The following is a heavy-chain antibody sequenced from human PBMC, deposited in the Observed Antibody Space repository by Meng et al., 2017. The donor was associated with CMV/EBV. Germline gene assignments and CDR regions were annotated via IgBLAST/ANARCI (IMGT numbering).Heavy chain of an antibody. CDR1: GGTFSSYA. CDR2: IIPIFGTA. D-gene: IGHD1-26*01. V-gene: IGHV1-69*01. CDR3: ARDLRIVGATTSGWFDP. Sequence: QVQLVQSGAEVKKPGSSVKVPCKASGGTFSSYAISWVRQAPGQGLEWMGGIIPIFGTANYAQKFQGRVTITADESTSTAYMELSSLRSEDTAVYYCARDLRIVGATTSGWFDPWGQGTLVTVSS. J-gene: IGHJ5*02.